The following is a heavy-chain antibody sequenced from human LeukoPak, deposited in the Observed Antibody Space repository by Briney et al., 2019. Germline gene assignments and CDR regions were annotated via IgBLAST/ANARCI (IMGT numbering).Heavy chain of an antibody. J-gene: IGHJ4*02. V-gene: IGHV3-30*18. CDR1: GFTFSSYY. Sequence: GGSLRLSCAASGFTFSSYYMHWVRQAPGKGLEWVAVISFDGSRKYYADSVKGRFTISRDNSMNTLYLQMSSLRAEDTAVYYCAKADRYDFWSGFDYWGQGTLVTVSS. D-gene: IGHD3-3*01. CDR3: AKADRYDFWSGFDY. CDR2: ISFDGSRK.